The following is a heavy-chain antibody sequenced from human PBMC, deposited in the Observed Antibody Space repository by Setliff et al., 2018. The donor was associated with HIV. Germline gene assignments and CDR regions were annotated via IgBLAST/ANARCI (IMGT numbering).Heavy chain of an antibody. V-gene: IGHV4-4*09. D-gene: IGHD6-13*01. CDR3: ATRPAGSYWYGVFDF. Sequence: PSETLSLTCTVSGGSISSHYWSWIRQSPKTGLEWIGYIHASGVTSYNPSLKSRVTISIDTSKNQFSLKLNPMTAADTAVYYCATRPAGSYWYGVFDFWGRGMRVTVSS. J-gene: IGHJ4*02. CDR1: GGSISSHY. CDR2: IHASGVT.